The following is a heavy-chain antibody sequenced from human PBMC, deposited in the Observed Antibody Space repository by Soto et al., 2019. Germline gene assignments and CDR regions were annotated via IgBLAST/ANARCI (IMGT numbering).Heavy chain of an antibody. CDR1: GGSFSGYY. J-gene: IGHJ4*02. D-gene: IGHD3-10*01. Sequence: PSETLSLTCAVYGGSFSGYYWSWIRQPPGKGLEWIGEINHIGSTNYNPSLKSRVTISVDTSKNQFSLKLSSVTAADTAVYYCASSLVEVRGVIYYWGQGTLVTVSS. V-gene: IGHV4-34*01. CDR3: ASSLVEVRGVIYY. CDR2: INHIGST.